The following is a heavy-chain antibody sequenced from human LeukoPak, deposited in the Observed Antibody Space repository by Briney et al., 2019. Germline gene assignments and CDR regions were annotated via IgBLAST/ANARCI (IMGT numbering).Heavy chain of an antibody. J-gene: IGHJ4*02. V-gene: IGHV1-46*01. Sequence: ASVKVSCKASGYTFTSYYMHWVRQAPGQGLEWMGIINPSGGSTSYAQKFQGRVTMTRDTSTSTVYMDLSSLRSEDTAVYYCARDAMSSVTTSPHYFDYWGQGTLVTVSS. CDR1: GYTFTSYY. CDR2: INPSGGST. CDR3: ARDAMSSVTTSPHYFDY. D-gene: IGHD4-17*01.